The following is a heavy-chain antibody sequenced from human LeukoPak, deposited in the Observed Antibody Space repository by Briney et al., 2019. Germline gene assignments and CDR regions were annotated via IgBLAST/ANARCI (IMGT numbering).Heavy chain of an antibody. V-gene: IGHV3-53*01. Sequence: GGSLRLSCAASGFTVSANYMSWVRQAPGKGLEWVSVIYSGGSTYYADSVKGRFTISRDSSKNTLYLQMNSLRAEDTAVYYCARDMGQQLGWFDPWAREPWSPSPQ. D-gene: IGHD6-13*01. CDR3: ARDMGQQLGWFDP. J-gene: IGHJ5*02. CDR1: GFTVSANY. CDR2: IYSGGST.